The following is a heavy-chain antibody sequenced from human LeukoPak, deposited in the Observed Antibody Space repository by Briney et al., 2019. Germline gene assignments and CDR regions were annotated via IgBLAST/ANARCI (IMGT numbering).Heavy chain of an antibody. V-gene: IGHV1-2*02. CDR3: ARDFRGYSSSSHDY. Sequence: ASVKVSCKASGYTFTGYYMHWVRQAPGQGLEWMGWINPNSGGTNYAQKFQGRVTMTRDTSISTAYMELSRLRSDDTAVYYCARDFRGYSSSSHDYWGQGNLVTVSS. D-gene: IGHD6-6*01. J-gene: IGHJ4*02. CDR1: GYTFTGYY. CDR2: INPNSGGT.